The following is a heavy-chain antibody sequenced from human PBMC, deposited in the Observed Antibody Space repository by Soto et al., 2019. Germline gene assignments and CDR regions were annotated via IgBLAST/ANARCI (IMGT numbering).Heavy chain of an antibody. J-gene: IGHJ5*02. CDR1: GGSFSDYGWN. V-gene: IGHV4-34*01. Sequence: TLSHTCTVCGGSFSDYGWNWNWIGQPPGKGLEWIGEINHSGSTSHNPSLKSRVPLSLDTSQNQFSLKLSSVTDEDTAVYYCARGGSDIVVESAAGHPHCWCDRPGQSSRVTVS. CDR3: ARGGSDIVVESAAGHPHCWCDR. D-gene: IGHD2-2*01. CDR2: INHSGST.